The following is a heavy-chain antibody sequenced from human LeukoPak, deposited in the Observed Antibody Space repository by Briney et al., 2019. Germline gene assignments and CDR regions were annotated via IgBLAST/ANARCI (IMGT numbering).Heavy chain of an antibody. J-gene: IGHJ4*02. CDR3: AKVPSRQYYFDY. CDR2: ISGSGGST. D-gene: IGHD2-2*01. V-gene: IGHV3-23*01. Sequence: GGSLRLSCAASGFTVSTNYMSWVRQAPGKGLEWVSAISGSGGSTYYADSVKGRFTISRDNSKNTLYLQMNSLRAEDTAVYYCAKVPSRQYYFDYWGQGTLVTVSS. CDR1: GFTVSTNY.